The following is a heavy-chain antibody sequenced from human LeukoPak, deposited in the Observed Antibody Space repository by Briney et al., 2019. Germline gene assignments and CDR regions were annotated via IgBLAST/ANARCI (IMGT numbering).Heavy chain of an antibody. CDR3: ARDGYTTDYYYGMDV. V-gene: IGHV1-69*04. CDR1: GGTFSSYA. CDR2: IIPILGIA. Sequence: ASVKVSCKASGGTFSSYAISWVRQAPGQGLEWMGRIIPILGIANYAQKFQGRVTITADKSTSTAYMELSSLRSEDTAVYYCARDGYTTDYYYGMDVWGQGTTVTVSS. J-gene: IGHJ6*02. D-gene: IGHD5-24*01.